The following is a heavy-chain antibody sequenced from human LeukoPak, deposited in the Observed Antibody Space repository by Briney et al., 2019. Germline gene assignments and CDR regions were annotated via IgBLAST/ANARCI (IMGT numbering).Heavy chain of an antibody. CDR1: GYGFGNFW. V-gene: IGHV5-51*01. J-gene: IGHJ4*02. Sequence: GESLKISCKASGYGFGNFWIGWVRQMPGKGLEWMGIIYPGDSDTRYSPSFQGQVTISADKSISTTYLQWSTLKASDTAMYYCAGHPYPQSKPLDWGQGTLVTVSS. D-gene: IGHD6-19*01. CDR3: AGHPYPQSKPLD. CDR2: IYPGDSDT.